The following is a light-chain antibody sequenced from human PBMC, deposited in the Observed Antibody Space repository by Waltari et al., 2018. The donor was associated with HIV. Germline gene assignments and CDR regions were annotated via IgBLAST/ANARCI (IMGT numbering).Light chain of an antibody. J-gene: IGKJ1*01. CDR2: WAS. Sequence: DIVMTQSPDSLAVSLGERATINCKSSQSVLYNSNNKSCLAWYQQKPGQPPKLLIYWASTRESGVPDRFSGSGSGTDFTLTISSLQADDVALYYCQQYFKSPRTFGQGTKVEVK. CDR1: QSVLYNSNNKSC. V-gene: IGKV4-1*01. CDR3: QQYFKSPRT.